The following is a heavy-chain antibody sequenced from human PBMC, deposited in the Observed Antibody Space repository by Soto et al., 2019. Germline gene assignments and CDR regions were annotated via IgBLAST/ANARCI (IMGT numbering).Heavy chain of an antibody. CDR1: GYTFTTYA. CDR2: INAGNGNT. J-gene: IGHJ5*02. D-gene: IGHD3-10*01. CDR3: ARRFKSAGWLDP. Sequence: QVQLVQSGPEVKKPGASVKVSCKASGYTFTTYAIHWVRQHPGQGVEWMGRINAGNGNTEFSERFRGRVTITSDTSASTAHRELTGLTSEDTAVHYCARRFKSAGWLDPGGQGTRVTVSS. V-gene: IGHV1-3*01.